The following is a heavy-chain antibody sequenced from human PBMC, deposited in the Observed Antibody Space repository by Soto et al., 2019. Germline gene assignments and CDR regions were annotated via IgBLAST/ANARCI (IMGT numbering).Heavy chain of an antibody. Sequence: PGGSLRLSCAASGFTFSSYGMHWVRQAPGKGLEWVAVISYDGTNKYYADSVKGRFTISRDNSKNTLYLQMNSLRAEDTAVYYCARAPHIVVVTGIRGDYFGMDVWGQGTTVTVSS. D-gene: IGHD2-21*02. CDR2: ISYDGTNK. CDR1: GFTFSSYG. CDR3: ARAPHIVVVTGIRGDYFGMDV. V-gene: IGHV3-30*03. J-gene: IGHJ6*02.